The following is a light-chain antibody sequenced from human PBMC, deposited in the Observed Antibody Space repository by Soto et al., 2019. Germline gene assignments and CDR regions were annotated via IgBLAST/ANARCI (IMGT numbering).Light chain of an antibody. V-gene: IGLV1-47*02. Sequence: VLTQPPSAYGAPGQRVTISCSGNTANIGKNFVYCYLQLPGTAPKLLIYSDNQRPSGVPDRFSGSKSGSSASPVISGLRSDDDGDYYCSAWDDRLSGRVFGKGTKVTVL. J-gene: IGLJ1*01. CDR3: SAWDDRLSGRV. CDR2: SDN. CDR1: TANIGKNF.